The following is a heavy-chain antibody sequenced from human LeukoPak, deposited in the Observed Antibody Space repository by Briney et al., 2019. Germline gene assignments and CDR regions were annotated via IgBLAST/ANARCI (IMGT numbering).Heavy chain of an antibody. J-gene: IGHJ4*02. CDR2: ISYGGSS. V-gene: IGHV4-39*07. D-gene: IGHD6-13*01. CDR1: GGSMSSSSYY. CDR3: ARVGSSWTRDYYFDY. Sequence: PSETLCLTCTVSGGSMSSSSYYWGWIRQPPGKGLEWIGSISYGGSSYYNPSPKSRVTMSVDTSKNQFSLKLSSVTAADTALYYCARVGSSWTRDYYFDYWGQGTLVTVSS.